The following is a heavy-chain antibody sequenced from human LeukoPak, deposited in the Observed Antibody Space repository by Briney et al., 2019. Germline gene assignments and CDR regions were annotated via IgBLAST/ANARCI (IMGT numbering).Heavy chain of an antibody. J-gene: IGHJ5*02. D-gene: IGHD6-13*01. CDR2: IRYDGSNK. V-gene: IGHV3-30*02. CDR1: GFTFSSYG. Sequence: GGSLRLSCAASGFTFSSYGMHWVRQAPGKGLEWVAFIRYDGSNKYYADSVKGRFTISRDNSKNTLYLQMNSLRAEDTAVYYCARDLGRLRGSSWYQHTRFDPWGQGTLVTVSS. CDR3: ARDLGRLRGSSWYQHTRFDP.